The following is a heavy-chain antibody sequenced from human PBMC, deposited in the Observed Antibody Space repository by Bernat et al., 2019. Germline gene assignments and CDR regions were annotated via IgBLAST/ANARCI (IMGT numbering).Heavy chain of an antibody. Sequence: QVQLVQSGAEVKKPGASVKVSCKASGYTFTGYYMHWVRQAPGQGLEWMGWINPNSGGTNYAQKLQGWVTMTRDTSISTAYMELSRLRSDDTAVYYCARDGYRYSSGWYNYWGQGTLVTVSS. V-gene: IGHV1-2*04. CDR1: GYTFTGYY. D-gene: IGHD6-19*01. CDR2: INPNSGGT. CDR3: ARDGYRYSSGWYNY. J-gene: IGHJ4*02.